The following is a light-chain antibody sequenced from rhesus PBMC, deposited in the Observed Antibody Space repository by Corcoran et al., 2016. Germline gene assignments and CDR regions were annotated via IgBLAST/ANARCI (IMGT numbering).Light chain of an antibody. J-gene: IGLJ1*01. CDR2: EVN. CDR1: NSDVGSYNF. CDR3: SSFTTSNTFI. V-gene: IGLV2S7*01. Sequence: QSAPTQPPSVSGSPGQSVSISCSGTNSDVGSYNFVSWFQQHPGKAPKLMIYEVNKRPSGVSDRFSGSKSGNTASLTISGLQAEDETDYYCSSFTTSNTFIFGPGTRVTV.